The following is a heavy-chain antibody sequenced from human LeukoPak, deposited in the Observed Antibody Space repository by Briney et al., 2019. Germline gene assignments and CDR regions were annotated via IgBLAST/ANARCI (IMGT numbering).Heavy chain of an antibody. V-gene: IGHV3-7*01. J-gene: IGHJ3*02. Sequence: GGSLRLSCAATGFTFNSYYMSWVRQAPGKGLEWVANIKQDGNEKYYVDSVKGRFTISRDNAKNPLYLQMSSLRAEDTAVYYCARTDAFDIWGQGTMVTVSS. CDR3: ARTDAFDI. CDR2: IKQDGNEK. CDR1: GFTFNSYY.